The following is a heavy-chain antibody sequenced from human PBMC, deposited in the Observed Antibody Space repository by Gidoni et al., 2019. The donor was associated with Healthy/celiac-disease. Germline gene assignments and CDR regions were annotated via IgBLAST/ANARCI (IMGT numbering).Heavy chain of an antibody. D-gene: IGHD4-17*01. J-gene: IGHJ4*02. CDR3: AKGEMTTVTTIDY. CDR2: ISGSGGST. V-gene: IGHV3-23*01. Sequence: EVQLLESGGGLVQPGGSLRLSCAASGCTCSSYSLIWVRQAPGKGLEGVAAISGSGGSTYYADYVKGRFTISRENSKNTMYLQMNSLRAEDTDVYYCAKGEMTTVTTIDYWGQGTLVTVSS. CDR1: GCTCSSYS.